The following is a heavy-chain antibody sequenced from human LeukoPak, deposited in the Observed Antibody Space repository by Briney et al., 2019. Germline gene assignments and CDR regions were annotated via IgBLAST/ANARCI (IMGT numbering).Heavy chain of an antibody. D-gene: IGHD3-3*01. V-gene: IGHV3-30*02. Sequence: GGSLRLSCAASGFTFSNYDMHWVRQAPGKGLEWVAFIRYDGSYKYHADSVKGRFTISRDNSKNSLYLQMNGLRAEDTAAYYCARGATDITRWFDPWGQGTLVIVSS. CDR2: IRYDGSYK. CDR3: ARGATDITRWFDP. CDR1: GFTFSNYD. J-gene: IGHJ5*02.